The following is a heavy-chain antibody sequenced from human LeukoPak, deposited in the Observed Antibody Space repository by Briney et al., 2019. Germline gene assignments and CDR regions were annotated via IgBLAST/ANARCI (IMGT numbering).Heavy chain of an antibody. CDR1: GASIRNYY. CDR2: ISDSGST. CDR3: ARAPTYYYDNSGYFDH. J-gene: IGHJ4*02. Sequence: SETLSLTYTVSGASIRNYYWSWIRQPPGKGLEWIGYISDSGSTNFSPSLKSRVTISIDTSKNQFSLELTSVTAADTAVYYCARAPTYYYDNSGYFDHYGKGIQVTVSS. V-gene: IGHV4-59*01. D-gene: IGHD3-22*01.